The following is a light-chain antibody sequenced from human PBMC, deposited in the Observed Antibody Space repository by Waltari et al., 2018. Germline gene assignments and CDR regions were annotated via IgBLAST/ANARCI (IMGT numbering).Light chain of an antibody. V-gene: IGKV4-1*01. CDR2: GAS. CDR3: HQYYNTPFT. CDR1: QSVLYSSNNKNS. J-gene: IGKJ3*01. Sequence: DIVMTQSPDSLAVSLVERATINCKSSQSVLYSSNNKNSLSWYQQKPGQSPKLLTYGASTRESGVPDRFSGSGSGTDFTLTISSLQAEDVAVYYCHQYYNTPFTFGPGTKVDIK.